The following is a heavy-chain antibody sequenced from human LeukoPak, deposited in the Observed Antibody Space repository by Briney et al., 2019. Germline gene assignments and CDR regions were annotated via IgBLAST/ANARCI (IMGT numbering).Heavy chain of an antibody. CDR1: GGTFSSYA. CDR3: ARSYDILTGPDY. D-gene: IGHD3-9*01. V-gene: IGHV1-69*06. Sequence: SVKVSCKASGGTFSSYAISWVRQAPGQGLEWMGGIIPIFGTANYAQKFQGRVTITEDKSTSTAYMELSSLRSEDTAVYYCARSYDILTGPDYWGQGTLVTVSS. CDR2: IIPIFGTA. J-gene: IGHJ4*02.